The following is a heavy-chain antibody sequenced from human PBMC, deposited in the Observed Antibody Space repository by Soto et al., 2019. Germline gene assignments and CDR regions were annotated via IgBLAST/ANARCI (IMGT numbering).Heavy chain of an antibody. J-gene: IGHJ4*02. D-gene: IGHD2-2*01. Sequence: QVQLVQSGAEVKKPGASVKVSCKASGYTFTSYDINWVRQATGQGLEWMGWMNPNSGNTGYAQKFQGRVTMTRNTALSTADMELSSLRSEDPAVYYCASDVWYQLLNYWGQGTLVTVSS. CDR1: GYTFTSYD. V-gene: IGHV1-8*01. CDR3: ASDVWYQLLNY. CDR2: MNPNSGNT.